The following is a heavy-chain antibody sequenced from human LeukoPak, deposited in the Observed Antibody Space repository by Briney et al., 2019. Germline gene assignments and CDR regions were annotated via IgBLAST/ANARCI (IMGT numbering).Heavy chain of an antibody. CDR2: IRYDGSGQ. D-gene: IGHD3-3*02. Sequence: PGGSLRLPCAASGFTFSSYSMNWVRQALGKGLEWVAFIRYDGSGQYYADSVKGRFTISRDNSKNTLHLQMNSLRVEDTAVYYCAKPIFRTGSHMEGLDYWGLGTLVTVSS. CDR3: AKPIFRTGSHMEGLDY. CDR1: GFTFSSYS. V-gene: IGHV3-30*02. J-gene: IGHJ4*02.